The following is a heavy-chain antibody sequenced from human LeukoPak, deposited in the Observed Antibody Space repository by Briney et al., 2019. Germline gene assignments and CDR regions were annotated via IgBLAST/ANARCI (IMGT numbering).Heavy chain of an antibody. CDR3: ARRASGSYPDYFDY. D-gene: IGHD1-26*01. J-gene: IGHJ4*02. CDR2: IHYSGST. Sequence: SETLSLTCTIPGGSSSSYYWSWIRQPPGKGLEWIGYIHYSGSTNYNPSLKSRATISLDTSKNQVSLKLSSVTAADTAVYYCARRASGSYPDYFDYWGQGTLVTVSS. V-gene: IGHV4-59*08. CDR1: GGSSSSYY.